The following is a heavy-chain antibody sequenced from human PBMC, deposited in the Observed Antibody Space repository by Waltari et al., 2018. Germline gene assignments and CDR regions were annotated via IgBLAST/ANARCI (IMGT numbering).Heavy chain of an antibody. CDR3: AKGRVGATMGYYFDY. CDR1: GFTFSSYA. Sequence: EVQLLESGGGLVQPGGSLRLSCAASGFTFSSYAMSWVRQAPGKGVEWVSAISGSGGSTYYADSVKGRFTISRDNSKNTLYLQMNSLRAEDTAVYYCAKGRVGATMGYYFDYWGQGTLVTVSS. CDR2: ISGSGGST. J-gene: IGHJ4*02. V-gene: IGHV3-23*01. D-gene: IGHD1-26*01.